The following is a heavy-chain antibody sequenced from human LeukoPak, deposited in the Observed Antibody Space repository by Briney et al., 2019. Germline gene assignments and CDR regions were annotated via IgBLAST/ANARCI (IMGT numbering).Heavy chain of an antibody. J-gene: IGHJ4*02. V-gene: IGHV3-30*02. CDR3: AKDRGSYYLRTKAMDY. CDR2: IRYDGSNK. D-gene: IGHD1-26*01. Sequence: PGGSLRLSCAASGFTFSSYGMHWVRQAPGKGLEWVAFIRYDGSNKYYADSVKSRFTISRDNSKNTLYLQMNSLRAEDTAVYYCAKDRGSYYLRTKAMDYWGQGTLVTVSS. CDR1: GFTFSSYG.